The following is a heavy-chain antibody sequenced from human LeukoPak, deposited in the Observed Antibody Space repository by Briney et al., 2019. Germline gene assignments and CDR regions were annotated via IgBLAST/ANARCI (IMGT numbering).Heavy chain of an antibody. Sequence: GGSLRLSCAASGFTFSSYWMSWVRQAPGKGLEWVANIKQDGSEKYYVDSVKGRFTISRDNAKNSLYLQMTSLRAEDTAVYYCASGPQWLVPGIDYWGQGTLVTVSS. J-gene: IGHJ4*02. CDR3: ASGPQWLVPGIDY. D-gene: IGHD6-19*01. V-gene: IGHV3-7*01. CDR2: IKQDGSEK. CDR1: GFTFSSYW.